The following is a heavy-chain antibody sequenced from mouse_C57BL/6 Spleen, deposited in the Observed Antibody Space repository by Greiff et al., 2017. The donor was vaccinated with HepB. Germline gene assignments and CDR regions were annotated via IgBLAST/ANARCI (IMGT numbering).Heavy chain of an antibody. V-gene: IGHV5-9-1*02. CDR3: TREGLRRGFFDY. D-gene: IGHD2-4*01. J-gene: IGHJ2*01. Sequence: EVKLVDSGEGLVKPGGSLKLSCAASGFTFSSYAMSWVRQTPEKRLEWVAYISSGGDYIYYADTVKGRFTISRDNARNTLYLQMSSLKSEDTAMYYCTREGLRRGFFDYWGQGTTLTVSS. CDR1: GFTFSSYA. CDR2: ISSGGDYI.